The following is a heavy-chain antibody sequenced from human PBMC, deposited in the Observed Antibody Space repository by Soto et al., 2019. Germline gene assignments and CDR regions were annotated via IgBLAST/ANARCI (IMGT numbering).Heavy chain of an antibody. D-gene: IGHD3-22*01. CDR3: ASYYYDSSGYYYDYYYYYGMDV. CDR2: IIPIFGTA. V-gene: IGHV1-69*06. J-gene: IGHJ6*02. Sequence: SVKVSCKASGGTFSSYAISWVRQAPGQGLEWMGGIIPIFGTANYAQKFQGRVTITADKSTSTAYMELSSLRSEDTAVYYCASYYYDSSGYYYDYYYYYGMDVWGQGTTVTVSS. CDR1: GGTFSSYA.